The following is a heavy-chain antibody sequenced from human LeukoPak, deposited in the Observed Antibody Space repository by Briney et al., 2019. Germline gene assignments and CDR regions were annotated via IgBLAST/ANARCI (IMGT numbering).Heavy chain of an antibody. V-gene: IGHV1-24*01. Sequence: ASVKVSFKVSGYTPTELSMHWVRQAPGKGLEWMGGFDPEDGETIYAQKFQGRVTMTEDTSTDTAYMELSSLRSEDTAVYYCATGRSGSYYFDYWGQGTLVTVSS. J-gene: IGHJ4*02. CDR2: FDPEDGET. CDR3: ATGRSGSYYFDY. CDR1: GYTPTELS. D-gene: IGHD1-26*01.